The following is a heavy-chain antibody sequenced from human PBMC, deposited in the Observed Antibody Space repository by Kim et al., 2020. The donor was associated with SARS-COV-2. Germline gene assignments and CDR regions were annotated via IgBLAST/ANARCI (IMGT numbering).Heavy chain of an antibody. J-gene: IGHJ6*02. CDR1: GGSISSYY. V-gene: IGHV4-59*01. D-gene: IGHD6-13*01. CDR2: IYYSGST. CDR3: ARESSSWYGGAQDTNYYYYGMDV. Sequence: SETLSLTCTVSGGSISSYYWSWIRQPPGKGLEWIGYIYYSGSTNYNPSLKSRVTISVDTSKNQFSLKLSSVTAADTAVYYCARESSSWYGGAQDTNYYYYGMDVWGQGTTVTVSS.